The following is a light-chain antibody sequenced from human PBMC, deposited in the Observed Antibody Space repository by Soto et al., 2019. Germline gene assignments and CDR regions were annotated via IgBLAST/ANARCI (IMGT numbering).Light chain of an antibody. J-gene: IGLJ3*02. CDR2: DVT. V-gene: IGLV2-14*01. Sequence: QSALTQPPSVSGAPGQTITIPCTGSSTNIGADNYVSWYQQHPGKAPKLIIYDVTYRPSGLPDRFSASKSGSSASLTISGLQPEDEADYYCRSYSGSTSDLLFGGGTQVTVL. CDR1: STNIGADNY. CDR3: RSYSGSTSDLL.